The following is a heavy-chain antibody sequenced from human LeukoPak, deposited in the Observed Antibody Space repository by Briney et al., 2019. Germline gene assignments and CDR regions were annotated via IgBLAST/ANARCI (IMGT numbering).Heavy chain of an antibody. J-gene: IGHJ4*02. CDR1: GGSFSGYY. Sequence: SETLSLTCAVYGGSFSGYYWSWIRQPPGKGQEWIGEINHSGSTNYNPSLKSRVTISVDTSKNQFSLKPSSVTAADTAVYYCARGIRGPDYGDYGHYFDYWGQGTLVTVAS. V-gene: IGHV4-34*01. CDR3: ARGIRGPDYGDYGHYFDY. CDR2: INHSGST. D-gene: IGHD4-17*01.